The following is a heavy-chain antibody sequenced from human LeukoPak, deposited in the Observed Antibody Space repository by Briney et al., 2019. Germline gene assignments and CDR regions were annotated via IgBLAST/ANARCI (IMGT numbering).Heavy chain of an antibody. D-gene: IGHD3-10*01. CDR1: GVTFSDCA. Sequence: GGSLRLSCKGSGVTFSDCAVTWFRQTPGKGLEWVGFVRTKTHGGAPETAASVRGRFNVSRDDSAGIAHLQMTSLRTEDTAMYYCARVNFRDYRGYTWFEPWGQGTLVTVSS. V-gene: IGHV3-49*03. J-gene: IGHJ5*02. CDR3: ARVNFRDYRGYTWFEP. CDR2: VRTKTHGGAP.